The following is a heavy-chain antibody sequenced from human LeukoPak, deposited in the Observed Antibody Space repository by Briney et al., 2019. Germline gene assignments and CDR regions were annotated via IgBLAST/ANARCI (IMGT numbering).Heavy chain of an antibody. D-gene: IGHD3-22*01. Sequence: GGSLRLSCAASGFTFDDYAMHWVRQAPGKGLEWVSGISWNSGSIGYADSVKGRFTISRDNAKNSLYLQMNSLRAEDTALYYCAKAQYYYDSSGYHFDYWGQGTLVTVSS. J-gene: IGHJ4*02. CDR1: GFTFDDYA. V-gene: IGHV3-9*01. CDR2: ISWNSGSI. CDR3: AKAQYYYDSSGYHFDY.